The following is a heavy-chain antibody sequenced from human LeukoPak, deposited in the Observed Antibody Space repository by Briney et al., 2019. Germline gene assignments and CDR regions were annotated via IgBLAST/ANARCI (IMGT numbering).Heavy chain of an antibody. D-gene: IGHD5-12*01. CDR1: GFTFSSYS. V-gene: IGHV3-21*01. J-gene: IGHJ5*02. CDR2: ISSSSSYI. CDR3: ARDAGNSGYGCDL. Sequence: PGGSLRLSCAASGFTFSSYSVNWVRQAPGKGLEWVSSISSSSSYIYYADSVKGRFTISKDNARNSLYLQMNDLRGEDTAIYYCARDAGNSGYGCDLWGQGTLVTVSS.